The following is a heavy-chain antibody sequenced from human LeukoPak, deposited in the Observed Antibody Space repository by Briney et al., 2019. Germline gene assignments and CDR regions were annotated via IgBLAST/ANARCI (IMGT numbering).Heavy chain of an antibody. CDR1: GGSFSGYY. CDR2: INDSGST. CDR3: ARAQDPHYDFWSGPYYYYMDV. Sequence: SETLSLTCAVYGGSFSGYYWSWIRQPPGKGLEWIGEINDSGSTNYNPSLKSRVTISVDTSKNQFSLKLSSVTAADTAVYYCARAQDPHYDFWSGPYYYYMDVWGKGTTVTVSS. J-gene: IGHJ6*03. D-gene: IGHD3-3*01. V-gene: IGHV4-34*01.